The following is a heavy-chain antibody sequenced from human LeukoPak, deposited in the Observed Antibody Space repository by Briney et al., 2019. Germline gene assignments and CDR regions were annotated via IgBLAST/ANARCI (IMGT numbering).Heavy chain of an antibody. V-gene: IGHV1-18*01. CDR1: GYTFTSYG. D-gene: IGHD6-19*01. J-gene: IGHJ6*03. CDR2: ISAYNGNT. CDR3: ARDFNKAVAARAPSAHSYYYYYYMDV. Sequence: ASVKVSCKASGYTFTSYGISWVRQAPGQGLEWMGWISAYNGNTNYAQKLQGRVTMTTDTSTSTAYMELRSLRSDDTAVYYCARDFNKAVAARAPSAHSYYYYYYMDVWGKGTTVTISS.